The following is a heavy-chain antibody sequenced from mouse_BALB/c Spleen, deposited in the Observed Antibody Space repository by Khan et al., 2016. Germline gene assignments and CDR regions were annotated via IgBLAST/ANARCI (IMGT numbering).Heavy chain of an antibody. CDR3: ARRDDGGGAMDY. V-gene: IGHV2-6*02. D-gene: IGHD2-3*01. CDR1: GFSLTSYG. CDR2: IWSDGST. J-gene: IGHJ4*01. Sequence: QVQLKESGPGLVAPSQSLSITCTVSGFSLTSYGVHWVRQPPGKGLEWLVVIWSDGSTNYNSALKPRLSISKDNSKSQVFLKMNSLQTDDTAMYYCARRDDGGGAMDYWGQGTSVTVSS.